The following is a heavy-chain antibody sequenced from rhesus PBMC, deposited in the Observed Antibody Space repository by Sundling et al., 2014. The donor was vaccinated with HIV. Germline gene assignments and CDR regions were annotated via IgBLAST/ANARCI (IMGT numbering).Heavy chain of an antibody. D-gene: IGHD3-3*01. CDR1: GGSISSSNW. CDR2: IQGRTGNS. V-gene: IGHV4-65*02. J-gene: IGHJ4*01. CDR3: ARDWTGYFSDY. Sequence: QVQLQESGPGLVKPSETLSLTCAVSGGSISSSNWWSWIRQPPGKGLEWIGRIQGRTGNSDYNPSLNSRVTISIDTSRNQFSLKLSSLTAADTAVYYCARDWTGYFSDYWGQGVLVTVSS.